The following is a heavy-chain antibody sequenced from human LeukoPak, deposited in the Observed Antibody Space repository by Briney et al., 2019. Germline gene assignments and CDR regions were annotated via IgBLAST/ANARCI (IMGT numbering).Heavy chain of an antibody. CDR1: GFTFSSYA. J-gene: IGHJ6*03. V-gene: IGHV3-23*01. D-gene: IGHD5-24*01. CDR3: ARAGEMRYMDV. Sequence: GGSLRLSCAASGFTFSSYAMSWVRQAPGRGLEWVSAISGSGGSTYYADSVRGRFTISRDNAKNSLFLQMNSLRVDGTATYYCARAGEMRYMDVWGKGTAVAVS. CDR2: ISGSGGST.